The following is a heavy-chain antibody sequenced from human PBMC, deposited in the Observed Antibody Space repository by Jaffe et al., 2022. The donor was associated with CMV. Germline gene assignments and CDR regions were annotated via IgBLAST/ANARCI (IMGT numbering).Heavy chain of an antibody. CDR2: IYYNGYR. CDR1: GGSINSYV. J-gene: IGHJ4*02. Sequence: QVQLQESGPGLVKPSETLSLTCTVSGGSINSYVWNWIRQPPGKGLEWIGYIYYNGYRSYNPSLASRITISVDTSKNHFSLRLNSVTTADTAVYYCAREGDGSGWYDYWGQGTLVTVSS. V-gene: IGHV4-59*01. CDR3: AREGDGSGWYDY. D-gene: IGHD6-19*01.